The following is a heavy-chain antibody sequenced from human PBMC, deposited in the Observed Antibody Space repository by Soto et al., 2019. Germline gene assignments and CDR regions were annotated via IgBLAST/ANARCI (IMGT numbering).Heavy chain of an antibody. D-gene: IGHD4-17*01. J-gene: IGHJ4*02. V-gene: IGHV4-39*01. Sequence: QLQLQESGPGLVKPSETLSLTCTVSGGCISSSSYYWGWIRQPPGKGLEWIGSIYYSGSTYYNPSLKSRVTISVDTSKNQFSLKLSSVTAADTAVYYCARRRLGYGDYGNYFDYWGQGTLVTVSS. CDR1: GGCISSSSYY. CDR3: ARRRLGYGDYGNYFDY. CDR2: IYYSGST.